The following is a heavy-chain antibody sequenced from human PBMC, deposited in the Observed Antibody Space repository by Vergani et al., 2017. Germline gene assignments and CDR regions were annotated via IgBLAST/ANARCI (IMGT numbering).Heavy chain of an antibody. CDR2: IDPSDSYT. D-gene: IGHD6-13*01. J-gene: IGHJ5*02. Sequence: EVQLVQSGAEVKKPGESLRISCKGSGYSFTSYWISWVRQMPGKGLEWMGRIDPSDSYTNYSPSFQGHVTISADKSISTAYLQWSSLKASDTAMYYCARHGIAAALYNWFDPWGQGTLVTVSS. V-gene: IGHV5-10-1*03. CDR3: ARHGIAAALYNWFDP. CDR1: GYSFTSYW.